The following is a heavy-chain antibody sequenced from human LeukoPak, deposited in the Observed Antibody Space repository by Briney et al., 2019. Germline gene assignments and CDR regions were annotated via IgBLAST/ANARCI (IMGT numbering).Heavy chain of an antibody. Sequence: PGGSPSLACAASGCTFSNAWMSWVRQAPGKGLEWVGRIKSKTDGGTTDYAAPVKGRFTISRDDSKNTLYLQMNSLKTEDTAVYYCTADRVSGWNWGQEALVTVSS. CDR2: IKSKTDGGTT. D-gene: IGHD6-19*01. V-gene: IGHV3-15*01. J-gene: IGHJ4*02. CDR1: GCTFSNAW. CDR3: TADRVSGWN.